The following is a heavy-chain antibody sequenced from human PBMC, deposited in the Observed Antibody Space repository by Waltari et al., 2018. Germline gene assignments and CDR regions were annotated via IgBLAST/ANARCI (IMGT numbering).Heavy chain of an antibody. V-gene: IGHV3-48*04. CDR2: ISGSSRTI. D-gene: IGHD2-15*01. J-gene: IGHJ4*02. CDR3: ARDKTPVDY. Sequence: EVQLVESGGGLVQPGGALRLSCAPTGSIFSTYSMNWVRQAPGNGLDWLSYISGSSRTIYYAGAVKGRFTISRDNAKNSLYLHMNSLRAEDTAIYYCARDKTPVDYRGQGTLVTVSS. CDR1: GSIFSTYS.